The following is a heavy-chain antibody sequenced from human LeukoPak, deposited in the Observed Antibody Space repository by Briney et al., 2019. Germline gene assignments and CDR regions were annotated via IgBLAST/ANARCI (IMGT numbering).Heavy chain of an antibody. Sequence: SETLSLTCAVYGGSFSGYYWSWIRQPPGKGLEWIGEINHSGSTNYNPSLKSRVTISVDTSKNQFSLKLSSVTAADTAVYYCAREAGGSLRRSPHDYWGQGTLVTVSS. CDR1: GGSFSGYY. D-gene: IGHD3-10*01. J-gene: IGHJ4*02. V-gene: IGHV4-34*01. CDR3: AREAGGSLRRSPHDY. CDR2: INHSGST.